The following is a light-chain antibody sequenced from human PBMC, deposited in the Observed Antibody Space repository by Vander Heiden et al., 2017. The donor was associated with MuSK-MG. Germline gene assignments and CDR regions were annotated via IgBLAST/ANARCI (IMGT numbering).Light chain of an antibody. Sequence: QTVVTQEPSFSVSPGGTVTVTCGLSSGSVSTSYYPSWYQQTPGQTPRTLIYNTNTRSSGVPDPFSGSILGNKAALTITGAQADDESYYYCVLHMGSGVLVFGTGTKPTVL. V-gene: IGLV8-61*01. CDR1: SGSVSTSYY. CDR2: NTN. CDR3: VLHMGSGVLV. J-gene: IGLJ1*01.